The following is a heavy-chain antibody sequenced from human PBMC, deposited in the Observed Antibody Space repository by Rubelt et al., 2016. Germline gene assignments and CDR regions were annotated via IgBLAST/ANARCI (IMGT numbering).Heavy chain of an antibody. V-gene: IGHV1-3*01. CDR2: INAGNGTP. CDR3: ARSKDTAMVTDADWYFDL. Sequence: QLQLVQSGAEVKKPGASVKVSCKASGYTFTSYAMHWVRQAPGQRLAWMGWINAGNGTPKYSQKFQGRVTITRDTSASTAYMELSSLRSEDTAVYYCARSKDTAMVTDADWYFDLWGRGTLVTVSS. CDR1: GYTFTSYA. D-gene: IGHD5-18*01. J-gene: IGHJ2*01.